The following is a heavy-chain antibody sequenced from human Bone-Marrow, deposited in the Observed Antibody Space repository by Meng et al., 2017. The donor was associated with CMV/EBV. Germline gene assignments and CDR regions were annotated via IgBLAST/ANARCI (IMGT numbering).Heavy chain of an antibody. CDR2: IYYSGST. CDR3: ARQAVTVVGATGYLDY. Sequence: SETLSLTCTVPGGSISSSSYYWGWIRQPPGKGLEWIGSIYYSGSTYYNPSLKSRVTISVDTSKNQFSLKLSSVTAADTAVYDCARQAVTVVGATGYLDYWGQGTLVTVSS. J-gene: IGHJ4*02. D-gene: IGHD1-26*01. CDR1: GGSISSSSYY. V-gene: IGHV4-39*01.